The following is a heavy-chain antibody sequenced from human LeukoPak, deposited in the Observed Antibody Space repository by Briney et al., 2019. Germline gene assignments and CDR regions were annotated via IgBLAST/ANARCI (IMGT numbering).Heavy chain of an antibody. V-gene: IGHV2-5*02. J-gene: IGHJ4*02. CDR3: VRLSTDSSGYGFDY. D-gene: IGHD5-18*01. CDR2: IYWDDDK. Sequence: SGPTLVNPTQTLTLTCTFSGFSLSTNGVNVGWIRQPPGKALEWLAFIYWDDDKGYSPSLKSRLSIIKDTPKNQVVLTMTDMDPVDTATYYCVRLSTDSSGYGFDYWGQGTLVTVSS. CDR1: GFSLSTNGVN.